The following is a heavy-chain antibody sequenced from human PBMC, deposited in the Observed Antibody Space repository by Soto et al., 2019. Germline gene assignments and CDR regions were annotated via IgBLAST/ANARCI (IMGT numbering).Heavy chain of an antibody. CDR3: ARDRAGTRTFPHNTFNL. Sequence: QEQLADSGGGWVKHGGSLRLSCAASGFSFNVYYMTWIRQAPGSGLEWVASISILGDSTYYADSVKGRFTISRDNVQSSLYLQMDSLRPEDTAVYYCARDRAGTRTFPHNTFNLWGQGTTVT. CDR1: GFSFNVYY. D-gene: IGHD3-16*01. J-gene: IGHJ3*01. CDR2: ISILGDST. V-gene: IGHV3-11*01.